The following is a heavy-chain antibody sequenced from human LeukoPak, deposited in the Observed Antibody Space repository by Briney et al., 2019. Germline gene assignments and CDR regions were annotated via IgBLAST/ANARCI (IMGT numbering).Heavy chain of an antibody. V-gene: IGHV3-7*03. CDR3: AVTRTRGDY. D-gene: IGHD3-10*01. Sequence: QPGGSLRLSCTASGFTFSNYWMTWVRQAPGKGLEWVANINQDGHDKYYVDSVKGRFTISRDNTKSSLSLQMNSLRAEDTAVYYCAVTRTRGDYWGQGTLVTVSS. CDR2: INQDGHDK. CDR1: GFTFSNYW. J-gene: IGHJ4*02.